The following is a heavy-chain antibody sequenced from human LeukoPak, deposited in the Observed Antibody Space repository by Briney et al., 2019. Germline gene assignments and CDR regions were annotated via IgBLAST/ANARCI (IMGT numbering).Heavy chain of an antibody. CDR1: GFTFSSYW. CDR3: ARVRGGYCSSTSCQGAFGY. J-gene: IGHJ4*02. V-gene: IGHV3-7*01. CDR2: IKQDGSEK. Sequence: GGSLRLSCAASGFTFSSYWMSWVRQAPGKGLEWVANIKQDGSEKYYVDSVKGRFTIARDNAKNSLYLQMNSLRAEDTAVYYCARVRGGYCSSTSCQGAFGYWGQGTLVTVSS. D-gene: IGHD2-2*01.